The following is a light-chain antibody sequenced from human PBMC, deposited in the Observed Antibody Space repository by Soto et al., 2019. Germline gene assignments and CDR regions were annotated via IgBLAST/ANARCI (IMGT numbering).Light chain of an antibody. V-gene: IGKV1-5*01. J-gene: IGKJ1*01. CDR2: DAS. CDR3: QQYNSYSWT. Sequence: DIRMIQSPSTLSTSVGDRVTITCRASQNIRGWLAWYQQKPGKAPKLLIYDASTLESGVPSRFSGSGSGTEFTLTISSLQPDDFATYYCQQYNSYSWTFGQGTTVAIK. CDR1: QNIRGW.